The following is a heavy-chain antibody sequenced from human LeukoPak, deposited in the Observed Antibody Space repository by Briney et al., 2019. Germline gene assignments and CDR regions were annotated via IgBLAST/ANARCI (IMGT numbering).Heavy chain of an antibody. CDR3: ARETMVRGVMNYYYGMDV. D-gene: IGHD3-10*01. Sequence: ASVKVSCKASGYTFTSYGISWVRQAPGQGLEWTGWISAYNGNTNYAQKLQGRVTMTTDTSTSTAYMELRSLRSDDTAVYYCARETMVRGVMNYYYGMDVWGQGTTVTVSS. J-gene: IGHJ6*02. CDR2: ISAYNGNT. CDR1: GYTFTSYG. V-gene: IGHV1-18*01.